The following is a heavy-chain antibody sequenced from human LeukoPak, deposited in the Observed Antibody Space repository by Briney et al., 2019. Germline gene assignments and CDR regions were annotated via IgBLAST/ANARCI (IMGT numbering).Heavy chain of an antibody. CDR3: AKEGIHMHYYYMDV. D-gene: IGHD6-13*01. CDR2: VSYDGSNK. V-gene: IGHV3-30*18. CDR1: GFIFSNYG. J-gene: IGHJ6*03. Sequence: GGSLRLSCAASGFIFSNYGMHWVRQAPGKGLEWVAVVSYDGSNKYYADSVKGRFTISRDNSKNTLSLQMSSLRAEDTAVYYCAKEGIHMHYYYMDVWGKGTTVTVSS.